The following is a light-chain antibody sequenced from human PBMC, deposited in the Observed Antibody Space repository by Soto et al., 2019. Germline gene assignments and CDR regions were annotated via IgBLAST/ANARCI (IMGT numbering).Light chain of an antibody. V-gene: IGKV3-15*01. Sequence: IVMTQSPATLSVSPGEGATLSCRASQSVSSNLAWYQQKPGQAPRLLIYGASFRATGISARFSGSGSGTEFTLTISSLQSEDSAVYYCQQYKNWPLTFGGGTKVEVK. J-gene: IGKJ4*01. CDR2: GAS. CDR1: QSVSSN. CDR3: QQYKNWPLT.